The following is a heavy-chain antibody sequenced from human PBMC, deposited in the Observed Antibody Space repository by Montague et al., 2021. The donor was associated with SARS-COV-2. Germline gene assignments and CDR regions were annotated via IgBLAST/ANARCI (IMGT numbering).Heavy chain of an antibody. V-gene: IGHV4-39*01. CDR3: ASLPRITIFGVVIHFDY. J-gene: IGHJ4*02. Sequence: SETLSLTCTVSGGSISSSSYNWGWIREPPGKGLEGLGCICYSGSTXYNPSLKSRVTISVDTSKNPFSLKLSSVTAADTAVYYCASLPRITIFGVVIHFDYWGQGTLVTVSS. D-gene: IGHD3-3*01. CDR1: GGSISSSSYN. CDR2: ICYSGST.